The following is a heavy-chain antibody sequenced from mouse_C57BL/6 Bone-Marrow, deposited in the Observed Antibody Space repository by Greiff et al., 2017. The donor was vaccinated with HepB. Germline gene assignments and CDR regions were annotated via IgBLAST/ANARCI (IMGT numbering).Heavy chain of an antibody. V-gene: IGHV5-4*01. J-gene: IGHJ3*01. Sequence: EVQRVESGGGLVKPGGSLKLSCAASGFTFSSYAMSWVRQTPEKRLEWVATISDGGSYTYYPDNVKGRFTISRDNDKNNLYLQMSHLKSEDTAMYYCARDFSLYYYGTWFAYWGQGTLVTVSA. CDR2: ISDGGSYT. D-gene: IGHD1-1*01. CDR3: ARDFSLYYYGTWFAY. CDR1: GFTFSSYA.